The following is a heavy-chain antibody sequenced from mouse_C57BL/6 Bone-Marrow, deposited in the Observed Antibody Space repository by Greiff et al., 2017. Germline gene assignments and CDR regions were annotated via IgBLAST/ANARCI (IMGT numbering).Heavy chain of an antibody. J-gene: IGHJ4*01. V-gene: IGHV14-4*01. D-gene: IGHD1-2*01. CDR1: GFNIKDDY. CDR2: IDPENGDT. Sequence: VQLQQSGAELVRPGASVKLSCTASGFNIKDDYMHWVKQRPEQGLEWIGWIDPENGDTEYASKFQGKATITADTSSNTAYLQLSSQTSEYTAVYYCTTRLRPRDFWGQGTSVTVSS. CDR3: TTRLRPRDF.